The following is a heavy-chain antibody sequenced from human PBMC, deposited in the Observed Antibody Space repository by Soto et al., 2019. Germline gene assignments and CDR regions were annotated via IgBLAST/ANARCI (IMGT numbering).Heavy chain of an antibody. V-gene: IGHV3-73*02. CDR2: IRSKVNSYAT. CDR1: GFSFSGSA. J-gene: IGHJ2*01. D-gene: IGHD6-19*01. Sequence: EVQLVESGGGLVQPGGSLKLSCVASGFSFSGSAMHWVRQAPGKGLEWVGRIRSKVNSYATEYAASVKGRFTMSRDDSRNTAYLQMNSLKTEDTAVYYCIRFSSVSAWCFDLWGRGTPVTVSS. CDR3: IRFSSVSAWCFDL.